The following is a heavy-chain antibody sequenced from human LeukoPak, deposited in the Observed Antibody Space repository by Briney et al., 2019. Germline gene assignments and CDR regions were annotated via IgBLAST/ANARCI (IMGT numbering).Heavy chain of an antibody. CDR3: ARVGRVWLRSYYYYMDV. V-gene: IGHV3-11*01. CDR1: GFTFSDYY. CDR2: ISSSGSTI. J-gene: IGHJ6*03. D-gene: IGHD5-12*01. Sequence: GGSLRLSCAASGFTFSDYYMSWIRQAPGKGLEWVSYISSSGSTIYHADSVKGRFTISRDNAKNSLYLQMNSLRAEDTAVYYCARVGRVWLRSYYYYMDVWGKGTTVTVSS.